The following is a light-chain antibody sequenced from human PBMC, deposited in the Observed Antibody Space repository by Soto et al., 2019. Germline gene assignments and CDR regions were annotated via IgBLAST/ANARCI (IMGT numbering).Light chain of an antibody. J-gene: IGKJ4*01. CDR2: TAS. CDR1: QYIHVW. Sequence: DIQMTQSPSSVSASVGDRVTITCRASQYIHVWLAWYQQKPGKAPHLLIHTASSLQRGVPSRFRGGGSGTDFTLTINSLQPEDVATYYCLQDRGAPLTFGGGTKVEI. CDR3: LQDRGAPLT. V-gene: IGKV1-12*01.